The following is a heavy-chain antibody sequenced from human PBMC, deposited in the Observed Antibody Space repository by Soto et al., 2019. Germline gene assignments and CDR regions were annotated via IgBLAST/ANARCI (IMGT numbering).Heavy chain of an antibody. CDR1: GGTFSSYA. CDR2: IIPIFGTA. CDR3: ARREDIVVVPAAPARYYYGMDV. Sequence: VKVSCKASGGTFSSYAISWVRQAPGQGLEWMGGIIPIFGTANYAQKFQGRVTITADESTSTAYMELSSLRSEDTAVYYCARREDIVVVPAAPARYYYGMDVWGQGTTVTVSS. V-gene: IGHV1-69*13. J-gene: IGHJ6*02. D-gene: IGHD2-2*01.